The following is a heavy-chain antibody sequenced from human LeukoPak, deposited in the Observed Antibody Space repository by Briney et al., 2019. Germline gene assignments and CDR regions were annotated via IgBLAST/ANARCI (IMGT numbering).Heavy chain of an antibody. Sequence: PSETLSLTCAVSGFSFSSYGLNWIRQPPGKGLEWIGYIYYGGSTNYNPSLKSRVTISVDTSKNQFSMKLSTDAAAYTAAYDCGRDLGGDRVLAFDIWGQGTMVTVSS. CDR1: GFSFSSYG. CDR3: GRDLGGDRVLAFDI. J-gene: IGHJ3*02. V-gene: IGHV4-59*01. CDR2: IYYGGST. D-gene: IGHD2-21*02.